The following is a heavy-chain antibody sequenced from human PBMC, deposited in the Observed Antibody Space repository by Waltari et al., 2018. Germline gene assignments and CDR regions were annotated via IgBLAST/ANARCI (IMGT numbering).Heavy chain of an antibody. CDR3: ARDTPGDGIYY. CDR2: AGTDGRGP. CDR1: GCIFRKYW. V-gene: IGHV3-74*03. Sequence: EVQLVESGGGSVQPGGSLRLSCTASGCIFRKYWMHWGRQVPGKGLLWVAHAGTDGRGPTYADSVQGRLPISRDNAKNTGYLQMDSLGVEDTAIYYCARDTPGDGIYYWGQGTLVTVSS. J-gene: IGHJ4*02. D-gene: IGHD2-21*01.